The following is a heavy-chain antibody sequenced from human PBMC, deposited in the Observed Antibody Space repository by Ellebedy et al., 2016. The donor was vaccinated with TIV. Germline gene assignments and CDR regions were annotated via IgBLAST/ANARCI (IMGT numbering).Heavy chain of an antibody. CDR2: IYHSGST. D-gene: IGHD3-10*01. Sequence: SETLSLXXTVSGYSISSGYYWGWIRQPPGKGLEWIGSIYHSGSTYYNPSLKSRVTISVDTSKNQFSLKLSSVTAADTAVYYCARVWFGESFYWGQGTLVTVSS. V-gene: IGHV4-38-2*02. CDR3: ARVWFGESFY. J-gene: IGHJ4*02. CDR1: GYSISSGYY.